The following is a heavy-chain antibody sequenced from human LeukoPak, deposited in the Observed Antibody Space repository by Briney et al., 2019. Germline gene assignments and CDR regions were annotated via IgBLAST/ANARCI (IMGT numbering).Heavy chain of an antibody. D-gene: IGHD6-13*01. J-gene: IGHJ4*02. CDR3: ARLSGRRVYDY. Sequence: ASVKVSCKASGYTFTGYYMHWVRQAPGQGLEWMGWINPNSGGTNYVQKFQGRVTMTRDTSISTAYMELSGLRSDDTAMYYCARLSGRRVYDYWGQGTLVTVSS. V-gene: IGHV1-2*02. CDR1: GYTFTGYY. CDR2: INPNSGGT.